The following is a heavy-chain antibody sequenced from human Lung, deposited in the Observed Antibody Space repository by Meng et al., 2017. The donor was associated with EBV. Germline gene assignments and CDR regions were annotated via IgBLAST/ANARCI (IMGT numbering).Heavy chain of an antibody. V-gene: IGHV3-21*01. CDR1: GFTFSSYS. J-gene: IGHJ4*02. D-gene: IGHD6-19*01. CDR2: ISTSTSYI. CDR3: ARDTIAVAGLDY. Sequence: EVQLVESGGGLVKPGGSVRLSCAASGFTFSSYSMNWVRQAPGKGLEWVSFISTSTSYIYYADSVKGRFTISRDNAKNSLYLQMNSLRAEDTAVYYCARDTIAVAGLDYWGQGTLVTVAS.